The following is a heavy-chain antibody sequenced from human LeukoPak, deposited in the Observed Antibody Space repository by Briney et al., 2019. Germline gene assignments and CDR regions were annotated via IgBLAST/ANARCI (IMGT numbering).Heavy chain of an antibody. CDR2: THYSGST. D-gene: IGHD3-9*01. J-gene: IGHJ2*01. Sequence: PSETLSLTCTVSGGSISSYYWSWIRQPPGKRLEWIGDTHYSGSTDKNPSLWSRVTISVDTSKNQISLKLSSVTAADTAVYYCGRRTFYDTLTGYKSWYFDLWGRGTLVTVSS. CDR1: GGSISSYY. V-gene: IGHV4-59*01. CDR3: GRRTFYDTLTGYKSWYFDL.